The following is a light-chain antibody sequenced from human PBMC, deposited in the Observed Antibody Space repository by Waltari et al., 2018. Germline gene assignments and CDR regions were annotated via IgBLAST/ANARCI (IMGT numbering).Light chain of an antibody. CDR1: QSVSHN. J-gene: IGKJ1*01. CDR3: QHYYGWSRT. V-gene: IGKV3-15*01. Sequence: EIVLTQSPATLSVSPGATATLSCRASQSVSHNLAWYQQISGQSPRLLLYGVSTWAVGVPERFSGSGSGTDFTLTITDLQSEDFAIYFCQHYYGWSRTFGQGTKV. CDR2: GVS.